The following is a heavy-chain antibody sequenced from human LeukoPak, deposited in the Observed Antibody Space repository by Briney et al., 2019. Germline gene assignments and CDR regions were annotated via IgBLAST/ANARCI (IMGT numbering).Heavy chain of an antibody. CDR1: GFTFSNYW. Sequence: GGSLRLSCAASGFTFSNYWMSWVRQAPGKGLEWVASIKQDGSEKYSVDSVKGRFTISRDNAKNLVYLQINSLRAEDTAVYFCARHTLWRFDYWGQGALVTVSS. J-gene: IGHJ4*02. D-gene: IGHD1-1*01. V-gene: IGHV3-7*01. CDR2: IKQDGSEK. CDR3: ARHTLWRFDY.